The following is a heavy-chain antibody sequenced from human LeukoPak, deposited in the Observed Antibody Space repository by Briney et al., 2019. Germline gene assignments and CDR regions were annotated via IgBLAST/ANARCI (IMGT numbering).Heavy chain of an antibody. J-gene: IGHJ5*02. CDR3: VRDLT. CDR1: GFPFSTNH. Sequence: PGGSLRLSFAASGFPFSTNHMTWVRQAPGKGPEWVSVIYSDGNTYYADSVKGRFTISRDNSKDTLYLQMNSLRAEDTAVYYCVRDLTWGQGTLVTVSS. CDR2: IYSDGNT. V-gene: IGHV3-53*01.